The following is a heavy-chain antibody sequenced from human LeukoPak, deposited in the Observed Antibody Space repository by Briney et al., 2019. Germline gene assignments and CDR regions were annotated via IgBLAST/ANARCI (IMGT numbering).Heavy chain of an antibody. J-gene: IGHJ4*02. V-gene: IGHV3-21*01. CDR3: ARAGSGSGLFDY. D-gene: IGHD3-10*01. CDR2: ISSSSSYI. Sequence: PGGSLRLSCAASGFTFSNYPMSWVRQAPGRGLEWVSSISSSSSYIYYADSVKGRFTISRDNAKNSLYLQMNSLRAEDTAVYYCARAGSGSGLFDYWGQGTLVTVSS. CDR1: GFTFSNYP.